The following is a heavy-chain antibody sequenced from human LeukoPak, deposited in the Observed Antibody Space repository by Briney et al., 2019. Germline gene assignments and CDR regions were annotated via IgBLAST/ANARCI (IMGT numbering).Heavy chain of an antibody. CDR1: GVSVRSYNY. D-gene: IGHD3-22*01. CDR2: VYHSGST. V-gene: IGHV4-4*02. CDR3: VTYYFDSSGPKKNY. J-gene: IGHJ4*02. Sequence: SGTLSLTCAVSGVSVRSYNYWSWVRQPPGKSLEWLGEVYHSGSTNYNPSLKSRVTISVDTSKKQFSLKLSSVTAADTAVYYCVTYYFDSSGPKKNYWGQGTLVTVSS.